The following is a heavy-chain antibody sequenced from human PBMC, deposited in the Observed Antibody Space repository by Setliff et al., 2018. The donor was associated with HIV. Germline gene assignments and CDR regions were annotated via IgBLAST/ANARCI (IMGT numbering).Heavy chain of an antibody. CDR1: GGSISHYY. CDR2: IFYSGNI. J-gene: IGHJ4*02. CDR3: ARVGGVLTGTPHFDF. V-gene: IGHV4-59*01. Sequence: SETLSLTCTVSGGSISHYYWTWIRQPPGKGLEWIGYIFYSGNIDYNPSLKSRLTISVDTPNNQFSLSLNSVTAADTAVYYCARVGGVLTGTPHFDFWGQGILVTVSS. D-gene: IGHD3-9*01.